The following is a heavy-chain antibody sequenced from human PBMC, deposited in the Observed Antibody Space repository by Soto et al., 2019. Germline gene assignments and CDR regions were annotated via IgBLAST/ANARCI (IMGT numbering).Heavy chain of an antibody. CDR1: GASISSSY. D-gene: IGHD3-22*01. CDR2: VYYSGST. CDR3: ARGYYDSNGQSNTFDI. V-gene: IGHV4-59*01. Sequence: SETLSLTCTVSGASISSSYWSWIRQSPGKGLEWIGYVYYSGSTNYNPSLKSRVTISVDTAKNQFSLKLSSVTAADTAVYYCARGYYDSNGQSNTFDIWGQGTMVTVSS. J-gene: IGHJ3*02.